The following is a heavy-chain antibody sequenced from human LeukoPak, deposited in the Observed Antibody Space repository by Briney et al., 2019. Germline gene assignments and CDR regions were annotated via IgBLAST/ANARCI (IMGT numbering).Heavy chain of an antibody. V-gene: IGHV4-39*01. J-gene: IGHJ4*02. CDR2: INYSGTT. D-gene: IGHD2-2*01. CDR1: GGSISSSSYY. CDR3: GRLIVVADAMTPSNYFDY. Sequence: ASETLSLTCTVSGGSISSSSYYWVWVRQTPEKGLEWIASINYSGTTYHNPSLRGRVTISVDTFKTQFSLNLRSVIAADTAVYYCGRLIVVADAMTPSNYFDYWGQGTLVTVSS.